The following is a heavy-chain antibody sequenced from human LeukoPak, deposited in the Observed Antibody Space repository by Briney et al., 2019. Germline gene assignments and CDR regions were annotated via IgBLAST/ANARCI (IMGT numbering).Heavy chain of an antibody. CDR1: GFTFSSYA. Sequence: GGSLRLSCAASGFTFSSYAMHWVRQAPGKGLEWVAVISYDGSNKYYADSVKGRFTISRDNSKNTLYLQMNSLRAEDTAVYYCARDSSGWYAGGFDYWGQGTLVTVSS. CDR3: ARDSSGWYAGGFDY. CDR2: ISYDGSNK. J-gene: IGHJ4*02. D-gene: IGHD6-19*01. V-gene: IGHV3-30*04.